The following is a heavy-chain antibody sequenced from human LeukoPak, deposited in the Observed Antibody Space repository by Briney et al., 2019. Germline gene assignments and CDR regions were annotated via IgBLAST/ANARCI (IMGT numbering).Heavy chain of an antibody. CDR3: AREHYYDALDI. V-gene: IGHV3-13*01. Sequence: GGSLRLSCAASGFTFSSYDMHWVRQPTGKGLEWVSAIGAVGDTYFPDSVKGRFTVSRENAKNSLYLQMNSLRVEDTAVYYCAREHYYDALDIWGPGTMVTVSS. J-gene: IGHJ3*02. CDR1: GFTFSSYD. CDR2: IGAVGDT. D-gene: IGHD3-10*01.